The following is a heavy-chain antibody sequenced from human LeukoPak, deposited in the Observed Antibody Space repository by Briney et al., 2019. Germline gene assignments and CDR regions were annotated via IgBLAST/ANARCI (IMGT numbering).Heavy chain of an antibody. D-gene: IGHD6-25*01. Sequence: GGSLRLSCAASGFIFTNAWMNWVRQAPGKGLEWVARIKSKTYGGTTDYAAPVKGRFTISRDDSKNTLYLQMNSLRAEDTAIYYCAKGSAAGRPYYFDYWGQGTLVTVSS. CDR3: AKGSAAGRPYYFDY. V-gene: IGHV3-15*07. CDR1: GFIFTNAW. CDR2: IKSKTYGGTT. J-gene: IGHJ4*02.